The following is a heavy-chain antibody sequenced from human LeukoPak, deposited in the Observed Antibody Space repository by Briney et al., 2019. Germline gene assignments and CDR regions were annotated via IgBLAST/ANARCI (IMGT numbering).Heavy chain of an antibody. D-gene: IGHD7-27*01. J-gene: IGHJ4*02. CDR1: GGSICRNS. Sequence: SETLSLTCTVSGGSICRNSWNWIRQAPGKGLDWIGNIHYTGRTKYSPSLESRVTISLHTSKNQFSLRMNSVTAADTAVYYCAREAASSSSGEIDFWGQGTLVSVSS. V-gene: IGHV4-59*12. CDR2: IHYTGRT. CDR3: AREAASSSSGEIDF.